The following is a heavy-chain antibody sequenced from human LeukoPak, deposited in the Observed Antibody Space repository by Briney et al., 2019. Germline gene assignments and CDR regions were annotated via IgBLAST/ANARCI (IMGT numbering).Heavy chain of an antibody. CDR1: GFTFSSYG. D-gene: IGHD3-10*01. V-gene: IGHV3-30*18. CDR2: ISYDGSNK. J-gene: IGHJ4*02. Sequence: GGSLRLSCAVSGFTFSSYGMHWVRQAPGKGLEWVAVISYDGSNKYYADSVKGRFTISRDNSKNTLYLQMNSLRAEDTAVYYCAKDLSGGGSGKLHWGQGTLVTVSS. CDR3: AKDLSGGGSGKLH.